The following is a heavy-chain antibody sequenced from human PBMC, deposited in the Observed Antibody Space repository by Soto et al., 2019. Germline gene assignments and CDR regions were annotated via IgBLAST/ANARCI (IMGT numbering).Heavy chain of an antibody. CDR1: GFTFNTYP. J-gene: IGHJ6*02. Sequence: EVQLLQSGGGFRPPGGSVRLSCATSGFTFNTYPMTWVRQAPGKGLEWVASISSTAGRTSSYADSVKGRFAIARDFSDNSVYLEMNNQRVDDTAVYFCAKGVLSFHYGMEVWGQGTTVTVSS. CDR3: AKGVLSFHYGMEV. V-gene: IGHV3-23*01. D-gene: IGHD3-10*01. CDR2: ISSTAGRTS.